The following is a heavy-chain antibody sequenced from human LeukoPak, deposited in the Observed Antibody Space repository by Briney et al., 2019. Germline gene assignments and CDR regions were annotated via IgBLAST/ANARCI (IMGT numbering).Heavy chain of an antibody. J-gene: IGHJ5*02. CDR2: ISSNNNM. V-gene: IGHV3-69-1*01. D-gene: IGHD2-2*01. Sequence: PGGSLRLSRVASGFTFSSYAMNWVRQAPGKGLEWVSSISSNNNMYYADSVKGRFTISRDNAKNSLSLQMNSLRGEDTAVYYCAREDCSNVRCYGASDAWGQGTLVTVSS. CDR3: AREDCSNVRCYGASDA. CDR1: GFTFSSYA.